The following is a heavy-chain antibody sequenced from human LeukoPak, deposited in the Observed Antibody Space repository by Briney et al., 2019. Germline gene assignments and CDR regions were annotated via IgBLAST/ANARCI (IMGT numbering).Heavy chain of an antibody. J-gene: IGHJ4*02. CDR1: VFTFSTYW. CDR3: ARGYYPIGDY. V-gene: IGHV3-74*01. Sequence: GGSLRLSFAASVFTFSTYWRHWVRQAPGKGLVWVSLIKRDGRSTTDADSVKGRFPVSRDNAKNTLYLQMNSLRDEDTAVYYCARGYYPIGDYWGQGTLVTVPS. D-gene: IGHD3-10*01. CDR2: IKRDGRST.